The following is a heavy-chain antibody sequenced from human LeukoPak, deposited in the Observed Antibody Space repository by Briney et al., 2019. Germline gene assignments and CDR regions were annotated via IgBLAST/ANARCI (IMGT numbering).Heavy chain of an antibody. V-gene: IGHV4-59*01. CDR2: VYYSGTT. D-gene: IGHD4/OR15-4a*01. J-gene: IGHJ6*02. Sequence: SETLSLTCTVSGGSISYYYWSWIRQSPGKGLEWIGYVYYSGTTNYNPSLKSRVTISVDTSKNQFSLRLRSVTAADTAVYYCAREDPQTRVPEGMDVWGQGTTVTVSS. CDR1: GGSISYYY. CDR3: AREDPQTRVPEGMDV.